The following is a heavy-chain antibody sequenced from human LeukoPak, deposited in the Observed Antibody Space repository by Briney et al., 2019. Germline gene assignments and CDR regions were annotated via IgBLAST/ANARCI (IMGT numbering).Heavy chain of an antibody. J-gene: IGHJ3*02. CDR1: GFTFSSYE. CDR2: ISSSGSTI. D-gene: IGHD2-15*01. CDR3: AKFAYYCSGGSCSLTDAFDI. V-gene: IGHV3-48*03. Sequence: GGSLRLSCAASGFTFSSYEMNWVRQAPGKGLEWVSYISSSGSTIYYADSVKGRFTISRDNAKNSLYLQMNSLRAEDTAVYYCAKFAYYCSGGSCSLTDAFDIWGQGTMVTVSS.